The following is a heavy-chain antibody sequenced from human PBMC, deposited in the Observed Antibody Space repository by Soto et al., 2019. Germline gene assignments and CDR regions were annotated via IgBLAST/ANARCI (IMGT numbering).Heavy chain of an antibody. CDR2: ISSSSSYI. CDR1: GFTFSSYS. V-gene: IGHV3-21*01. CDR3: ARDPVPYDRSGYRPFS. Sequence: EVQLVESGGGLVKPGGSLRLSCAASGFTFSSYSMNWVRQAPGKGLEWVSSISSSSSYIYYADSVKGRFTISRDNAKNSLYLQMNSLRAEDTAVYYCARDPVPYDRSGYRPFSWGQGTLVTVSS. J-gene: IGHJ4*02. D-gene: IGHD3-22*01.